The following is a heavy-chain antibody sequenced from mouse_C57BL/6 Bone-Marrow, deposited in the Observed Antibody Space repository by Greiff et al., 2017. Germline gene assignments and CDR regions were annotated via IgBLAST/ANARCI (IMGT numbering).Heavy chain of an antibody. CDR2: IYPRSGNT. D-gene: IGHD2-4*01. CDR1: GYTFTSYG. Sequence: QVQLKESGAELARPGASVKLSCKASGYTFTSYGISWVKQRTGQGLEWIGEIYPRSGNTYYNETFKGKATLTADKSSSTAYMELRSLTSEDSAVYFCAIKRLRRADYWGQGTTRTVSS. V-gene: IGHV1-81*01. J-gene: IGHJ2*01. CDR3: AIKRLRRADY.